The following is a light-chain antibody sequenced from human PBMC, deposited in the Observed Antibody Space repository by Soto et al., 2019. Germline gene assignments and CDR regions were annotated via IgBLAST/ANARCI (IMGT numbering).Light chain of an antibody. CDR1: SSDVGSYNL. CDR2: EGS. J-gene: IGLJ3*02. Sequence: QLVLTQPASVTGSPGQSITLSCTGTSSDVGSYNLVSWYQQHPGKAPKLMIYEGSKRPSGVSNRFSCSKSGNTASLTLSGLQAEDDADYYCCSYAGSSTSWVFGGGTKLTVL. V-gene: IGLV2-23*01. CDR3: CSYAGSSTSWV.